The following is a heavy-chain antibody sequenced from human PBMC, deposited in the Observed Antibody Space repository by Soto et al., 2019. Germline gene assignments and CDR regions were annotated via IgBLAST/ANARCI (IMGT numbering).Heavy chain of an antibody. J-gene: IGHJ4*02. V-gene: IGHV3-30*03. CDR1: GGTLSNAG. CDR3: ATRVETRSSSGADYLDH. Sequence: ERSIRHSCVGSGGTLSNAGYTGGPQAPGKGLEWVAVISFDGTTTFFADSVKGRFTISRDNSKDTLFLQMNVLRVEDSAVYYCATRVETRSSSGADYLDHWGQGP. CDR2: ISFDGTTT. D-gene: IGHD6-6*01.